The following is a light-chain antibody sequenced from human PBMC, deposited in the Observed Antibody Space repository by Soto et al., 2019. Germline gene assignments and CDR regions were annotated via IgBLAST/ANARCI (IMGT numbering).Light chain of an antibody. V-gene: IGKV3-20*01. J-gene: IGKJ4*01. CDR1: QTVSNTY. CDR3: QQDGALPPT. Sequence: EIVFTQFPGALSLSPGERITLSCRASQTVSNTYLAWNQQKSGQAPKFLIYGSSNRATGIPDRFSVSGSGTDFTLTFGRLEPEDFAEDYCQQDGALPPTFGGGTKVYSK. CDR2: GSS.